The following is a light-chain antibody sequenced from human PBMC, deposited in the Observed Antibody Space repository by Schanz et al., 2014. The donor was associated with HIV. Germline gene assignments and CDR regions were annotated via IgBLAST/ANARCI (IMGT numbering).Light chain of an antibody. Sequence: IQLTQSPSSLSASVGDRVTITCRASQGISSYLAWYQQKPGKAPKLLIYAASTLQSGVPSRFSGSGSGTEFTLTISSLQPDDFATYYCQQYNDRSYTFGQGTKLEIK. CDR1: QGISSY. V-gene: IGKV1-9*01. CDR3: QQYNDRSYT. J-gene: IGKJ2*01. CDR2: AAS.